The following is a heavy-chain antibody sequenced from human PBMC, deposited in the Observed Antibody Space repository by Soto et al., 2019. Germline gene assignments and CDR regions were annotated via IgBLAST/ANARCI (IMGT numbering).Heavy chain of an antibody. J-gene: IGHJ6*02. D-gene: IGHD3-22*01. CDR2: IDTAGTT. CDR1: GGSMSSFY. V-gene: IGHV4-4*07. CDR3: ASGSSGYYRYSFAA. Sequence: QVQLQESGPGLVKPSETLSLTCTVSGGSMSSFYWSWVRQPAGQGLEWIGRIDTAGTTNYSPSLRSRVTMSVDTSKRQISLHLTSATAADTAVYFCASGSSGYYRYSFAAWGQGTTVTVSS.